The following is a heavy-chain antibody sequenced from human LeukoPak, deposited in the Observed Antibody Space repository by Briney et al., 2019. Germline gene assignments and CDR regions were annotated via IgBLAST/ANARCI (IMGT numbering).Heavy chain of an antibody. CDR2: ISGSGSDT. CDR1: GFTFSFYA. D-gene: IGHD4-23*01. V-gene: IGHV3-23*01. CDR3: AKIGGKVVY. Sequence: SGGSLRLSCAASGFTFSFYAMSWVRQAPGKGLEWVSTISGSGSDTSYADSVRGRFTISRDNSKNTLYLQMNSLRAEDTAVYYCAKIGGKVVYWGQGTLVTVSS. J-gene: IGHJ4*02.